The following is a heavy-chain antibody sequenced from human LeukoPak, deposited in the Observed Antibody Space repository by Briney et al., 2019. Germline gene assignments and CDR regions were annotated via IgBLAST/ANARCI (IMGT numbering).Heavy chain of an antibody. D-gene: IGHD2-21*01. CDR1: GFSVSNNY. CDR3: ARGGLKQHAALFDY. Sequence: PGGSLRLSCAVSGFSVSNNYMNWVRQAPGKGLEWVSLIYSRGGTSYADSVKGRFTISRDSSKNTLFLQVNSLRVEDTAVYYCARGGLKQHAALFDYWGQGTLVTVSS. CDR2: IYSRGGT. V-gene: IGHV3-53*01. J-gene: IGHJ4*02.